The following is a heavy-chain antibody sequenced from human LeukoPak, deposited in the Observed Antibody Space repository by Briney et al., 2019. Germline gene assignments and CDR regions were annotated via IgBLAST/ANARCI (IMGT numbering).Heavy chain of an antibody. CDR2: INPNSGGT. J-gene: IGHJ3*02. CDR1: GYTFTGYY. D-gene: IGHD1-26*01. V-gene: IGHV1-2*02. Sequence: ASVKVSCKASGYTFTGYYMHWVRQAPGQGLEWMGWINPNSGGTNYAQKFQGRVTMTRDTSISTAYMELSRVRSDDTAVYYCARDRSGSYSMWRDASDIWGQGTMVTVSS. CDR3: ARDRSGSYSMWRDASDI.